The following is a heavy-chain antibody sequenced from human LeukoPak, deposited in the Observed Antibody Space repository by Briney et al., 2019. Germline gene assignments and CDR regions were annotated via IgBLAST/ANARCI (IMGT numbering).Heavy chain of an antibody. V-gene: IGHV3-21*01. D-gene: IGHD3-10*01. CDR2: ISSSSSYI. Sequence: AGGSLRLSCAASGFTFSSYSMNWVRQAPGKGLEWVSSISSSSSYIYYADSVKGRFTISRDNAKNSLYLQMNSLRAEDTAVYYCARDITHGPIDYWGQGTLVTVSS. CDR1: GFTFSSYS. J-gene: IGHJ4*02. CDR3: ARDITHGPIDY.